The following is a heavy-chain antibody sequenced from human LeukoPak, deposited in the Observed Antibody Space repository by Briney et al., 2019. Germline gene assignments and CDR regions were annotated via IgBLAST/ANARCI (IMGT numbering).Heavy chain of an antibody. Sequence: RSETLSLTCTVSGGSISSYYWSWIRQPPGKGLEWIGYIYYSGSTNYNPSLKSRVTISVDTSKNQFSLKLSSVTAADTAVYYCARARRLIGSGSLGDFDYWGQGTLVTVSS. CDR1: GGSISSYY. D-gene: IGHD3-10*01. J-gene: IGHJ4*02. CDR3: ARARRLIGSGSLGDFDY. CDR2: IYYSGST. V-gene: IGHV4-59*01.